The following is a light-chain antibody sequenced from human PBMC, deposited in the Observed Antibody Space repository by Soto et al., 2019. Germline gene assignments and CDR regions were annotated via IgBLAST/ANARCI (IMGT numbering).Light chain of an antibody. CDR2: GAS. Sequence: EIVMTQSPATLSVSPGERATLSCRASQSVDSKLAWYQQKPGQGPRLLIYGASSRATGIPARFSGSGSGTELTLTVSSLQSEDFAVYYCQHYRTWLWTFGQGTKVEIK. CDR3: QHYRTWLWT. J-gene: IGKJ1*01. V-gene: IGKV3-15*01. CDR1: QSVDSK.